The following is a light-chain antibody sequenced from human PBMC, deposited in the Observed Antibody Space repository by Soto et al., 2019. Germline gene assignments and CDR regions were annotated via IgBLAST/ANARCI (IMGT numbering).Light chain of an antibody. CDR1: QRISSW. Sequence: DIQMTQSPSTLSASVGDRVTITCRASQRISSWLAWYQQKPGKAPKLLIYKASGLESGVPSRFSGSGSGTEFTLTISSLQPDDFATYFCQQYNSYPLAFGGGTKVDIK. CDR3: QQYNSYPLA. J-gene: IGKJ4*01. V-gene: IGKV1-5*03. CDR2: KAS.